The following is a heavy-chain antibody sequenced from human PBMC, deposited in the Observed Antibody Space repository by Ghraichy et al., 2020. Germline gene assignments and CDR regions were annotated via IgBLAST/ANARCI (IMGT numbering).Heavy chain of an antibody. J-gene: IGHJ4*02. V-gene: IGHV3-23*01. CDR3: AKDQGGSYYRYYFDY. CDR2: ISGSGGIT. D-gene: IGHD1-26*01. Sequence: GESLNISCAASGFTFSSYAMSWVRQAPGKGLEWVSAISGSGGITYYADNVKGRFTISRDNSKNTLYLQMNSLRAEDTAVYDCAKDQGGSYYRYYFDYWGQGTLFTVSS. CDR1: GFTFSSYA.